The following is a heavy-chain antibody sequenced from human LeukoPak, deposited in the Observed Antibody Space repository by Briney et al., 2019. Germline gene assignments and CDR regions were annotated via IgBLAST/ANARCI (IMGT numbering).Heavy chain of an antibody. Sequence: KASETLSLTCAVYGGSFSGYYWSWIRQPPGKGLEWIGEINHSGSTNYNPSLKSRVTISVDTSKNQFSLKLSSVTAADTAVYYCARGGDFWSGYYRRWGQGTLVTVSS. CDR3: ARGGDFWSGYYRR. CDR1: GGSFSGYY. J-gene: IGHJ4*02. D-gene: IGHD3-3*01. V-gene: IGHV4-34*01. CDR2: INHSGST.